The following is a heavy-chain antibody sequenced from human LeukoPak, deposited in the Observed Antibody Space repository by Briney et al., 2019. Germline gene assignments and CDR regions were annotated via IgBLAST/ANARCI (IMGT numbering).Heavy chain of an antibody. J-gene: IGHJ6*02. CDR2: IYYSGST. CDR1: GGSISSYY. Sequence: SETLSLTCTVSGGSISSYYWSWIRQPPGKGLEWIGYIYYSGSTNYNPSLKSRVTISVDTSKNQFSLKLSSVTAADTAVYYCARTSLGSSSWYTCDYYYGMDVWGQGTTVTVSS. CDR3: ARTSLGSSSWYTCDYYYGMDV. V-gene: IGHV4-59*01. D-gene: IGHD6-13*01.